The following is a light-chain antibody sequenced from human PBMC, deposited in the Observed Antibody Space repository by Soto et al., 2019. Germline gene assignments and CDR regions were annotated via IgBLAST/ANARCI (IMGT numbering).Light chain of an antibody. CDR1: QSVSSN. J-gene: IGKJ2*01. CDR3: QQYNNWPPT. V-gene: IGKV3-15*01. CDR2: GAS. Sequence: EIVMTQSPATLSVSPGERATLSCRASQSVSSNLAWYQQKPGQAPRLLIYGASTRATGIPARFSGGGSGTEFTLPISSLQSEDFAVYYCQQYNNWPPTLGQGTKLEI.